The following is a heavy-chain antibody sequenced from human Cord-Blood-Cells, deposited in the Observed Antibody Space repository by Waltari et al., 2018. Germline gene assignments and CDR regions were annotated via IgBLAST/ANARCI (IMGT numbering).Heavy chain of an antibody. V-gene: IGHV4-59*11. CDR1: GGSISSHY. D-gene: IGHD3-16*01. J-gene: IGHJ3*02. CDR2: IYYSGST. CDR3: ARGGAFDI. Sequence: QVQLQESGPGLVKPSEPLSLTCTVSGGSISSHYWSWIRQPPGKGLEWIGYIYYSGSTNYNPSLKSRVTISVDTSKNQFSLKLSSVTAADTAVYYCARGGAFDIWGQGTMVTVSS.